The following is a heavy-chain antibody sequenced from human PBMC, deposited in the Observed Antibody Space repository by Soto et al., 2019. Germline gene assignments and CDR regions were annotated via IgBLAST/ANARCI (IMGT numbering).Heavy chain of an antibody. J-gene: IGHJ5*02. CDR3: ARVSDFWSGYYGDSFDP. D-gene: IGHD3-3*01. V-gene: IGHV1-18*01. CDR1: GYTFTSYG. CDR2: ISAYNGNT. Sequence: ASVKVSCKASGYTFTSYGISWVRQAPGQGFEWMGWISAYNGNTNYAQKLQGRVTMTTDTSTSTAYMELRSLRSDDTAVYYCARVSDFWSGYYGDSFDPWGQGTLVTVSS.